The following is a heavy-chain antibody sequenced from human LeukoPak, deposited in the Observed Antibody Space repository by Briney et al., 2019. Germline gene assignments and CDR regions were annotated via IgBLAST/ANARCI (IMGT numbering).Heavy chain of an antibody. J-gene: IGHJ4*02. D-gene: IGHD3-9*01. Sequence: PSETLSLTCTVSGGSISSSSYYWGWIRQPPGKGLEWIGSIYYSGSTYYNPSLKSRVTISVDTSKNQFSLELSSVTAADTAVYYCARQESPKHGYYDILTGYYLGGYFDYWGQGTLVTVSS. CDR1: GGSISSSSYY. CDR2: IYYSGST. V-gene: IGHV4-39*01. CDR3: ARQESPKHGYYDILTGYYLGGYFDY.